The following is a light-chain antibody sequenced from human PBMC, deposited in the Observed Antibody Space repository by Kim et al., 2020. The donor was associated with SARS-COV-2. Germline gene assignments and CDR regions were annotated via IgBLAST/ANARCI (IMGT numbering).Light chain of an antibody. CDR2: DVS. Sequence: GQSITISCPGTSSDVGGYNYVSWYQQHPGKAPTLMIYDVSNRPSGVSNRFSGSKSGNTASLTISGLQAEDEADYYCSSYTSSSLYVFGTGTKVTVL. J-gene: IGLJ1*01. CDR3: SSYTSSSLYV. V-gene: IGLV2-14*03. CDR1: SSDVGGYNY.